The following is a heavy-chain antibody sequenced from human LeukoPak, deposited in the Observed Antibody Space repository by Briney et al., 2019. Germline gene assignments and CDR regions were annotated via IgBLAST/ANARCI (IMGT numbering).Heavy chain of an antibody. CDR3: ARGESSGSNWFDP. CDR1: GGSFSSYY. V-gene: IGHV4-59*01. D-gene: IGHD6-19*01. Sequence: SETLSLTCTVSGGSFSSYYWNWIRQTPGRGLAWIGCIFHSGTTDYNPSLKSRVTISLDTSKNQFSLKLSSVTAADTAVYYCARGESSGSNWFDPWGQGTLVTVSS. J-gene: IGHJ5*02. CDR2: IFHSGTT.